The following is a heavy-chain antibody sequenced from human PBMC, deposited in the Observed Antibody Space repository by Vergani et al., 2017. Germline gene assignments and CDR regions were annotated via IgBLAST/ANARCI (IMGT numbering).Heavy chain of an antibody. CDR1: GASIRSSNYY. CDR2: IYYSGTT. D-gene: IGHD6-19*01. Sequence: QLQLQESGPGLVKPSGTLSLTCSVSGASIRSSNYYWGWIRQSPGKGLEWIASIYYSGTTYYNPSLKSLVVISVDTSKHQFSLQLSSVNAADTAVYFCARHATVEWLVKLGWIDPWGQGILVTVSS. CDR3: ARHATVEWLVKLGWIDP. J-gene: IGHJ5*02. V-gene: IGHV4-39*01.